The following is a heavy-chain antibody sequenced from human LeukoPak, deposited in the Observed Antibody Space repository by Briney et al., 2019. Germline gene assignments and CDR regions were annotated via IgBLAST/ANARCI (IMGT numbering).Heavy chain of an antibody. CDR1: GFTFDDYA. CDR2: ISWNSGSI. V-gene: IGHV3-9*01. D-gene: IGHD3-10*01. Sequence: PGRSLRLSCAASGFTFDDYAMHWVRQAPGKGLEWVSGISWNSGSIGYAHSVKGRFTISRDNAKNPLYLQMNSLRAEDTAVYYCAKFLWFGECRYFDYWGQGTLVTVSS. CDR3: AKFLWFGECRYFDY. J-gene: IGHJ4*02.